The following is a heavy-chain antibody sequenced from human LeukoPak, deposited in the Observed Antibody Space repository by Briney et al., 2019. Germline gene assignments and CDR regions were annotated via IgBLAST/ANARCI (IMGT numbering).Heavy chain of an antibody. D-gene: IGHD6-6*01. CDR3: ARDIGSSSFQAGYHYYYMDV. V-gene: IGHV1-18*01. J-gene: IGHJ6*03. Sequence: GASVKVSCRASGFTFTSFSFSWVRQAPGQGLQWMGWINDYNGNTEYAQNLQGRVSMTRDISTSTVYMQLTSLRSDDTAVYYWARDIGSSSFQAGYHYYYMDVWGEGTTVTVSS. CDR2: INDYNGNT. CDR1: GFTFTSFS.